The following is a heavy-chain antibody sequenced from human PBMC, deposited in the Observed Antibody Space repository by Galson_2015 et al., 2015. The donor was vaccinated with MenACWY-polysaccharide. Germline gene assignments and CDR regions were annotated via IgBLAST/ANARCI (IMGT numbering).Heavy chain of an antibody. J-gene: IGHJ6*02. Sequence: ISGDSVSNYSAAWNWIRQSPSRGLEWLGRTYYRSKWYNDYAVSVKSRITVNPDTSKKQFSLQLNSVTPEDTAVYYCARENSYHYVMDVWGQGTTVTVSS. CDR2: TYYRSKWYN. CDR3: ARENSYHYVMDV. V-gene: IGHV6-1*01. CDR1: GDSVSNYSAA.